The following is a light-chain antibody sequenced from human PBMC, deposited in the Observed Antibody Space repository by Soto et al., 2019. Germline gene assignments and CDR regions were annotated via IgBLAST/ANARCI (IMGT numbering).Light chain of an antibody. V-gene: IGKV3-11*01. CDR2: DAS. CDR1: QGIGST. CDR3: QQRTDRPPWT. Sequence: EIVMTQSPATLSVSPGEGATLSCRASQGIGSTLAWYQHKPGQTPRLLIYDASQRATGIPARFRGSGSGTDFTLSISSLEPEDFAVYYCQQRTDRPPWTFGQGTKVDIK. J-gene: IGKJ1*01.